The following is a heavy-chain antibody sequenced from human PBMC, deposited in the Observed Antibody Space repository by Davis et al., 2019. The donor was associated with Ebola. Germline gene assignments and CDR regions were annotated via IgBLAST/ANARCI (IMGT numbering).Heavy chain of an antibody. CDR3: ARVRSRSSSLRLDYYGMDV. J-gene: IGHJ6*02. CDR2: ISYDGSNK. D-gene: IGHD6-6*01. V-gene: IGHV3-30*03. Sequence: GGSLRLSCAASAFTFSSYGMHWVRPAPGKGLEWVAVISYDGSNKYYADSVKGRFTISRDNSKNTLYLQRNSLRAEDTAVYYCARVRSRSSSLRLDYYGMDVWGQGTTVTVSS. CDR1: AFTFSSYG.